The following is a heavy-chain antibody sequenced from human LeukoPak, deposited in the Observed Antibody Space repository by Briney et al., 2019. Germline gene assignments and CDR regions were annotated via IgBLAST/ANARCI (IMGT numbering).Heavy chain of an antibody. CDR3: ARDPRNKGFDP. D-gene: IGHD1/OR15-1a*01. V-gene: IGHV3-74*01. J-gene: IGHJ5*02. CDR1: GFTFSGYW. Sequence: GGSLRLSCAASGFTFSGYWKHWARQAPGKGLVWVSCIKGDGSDTGYADSVKGRFTISRDNAKNMLYLQMNSLRVEDTAVYYCARDPRNKGFDPWGQGTLVTVSA. CDR2: IKGDGSDT.